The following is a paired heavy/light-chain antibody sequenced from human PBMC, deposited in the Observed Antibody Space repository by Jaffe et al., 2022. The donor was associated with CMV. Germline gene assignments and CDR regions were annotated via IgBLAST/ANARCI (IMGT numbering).Light chain of an antibody. CDR1: QGISNY. J-gene: IGKJ1*01. Sequence: DIQMTQSPSSLSASVGDRVTITCRASQGISNYLAWYQQKPGKVPKVLIYGASTLQSGVPSRFGGSGSGTDFTLTISSLQPEDVATYYCQKYDSAPRTFGQGTKVEIK. V-gene: IGKV1-27*01. CDR3: QKYDSAPRT. CDR2: GAS.
Heavy chain of an antibody. Sequence: QVQLQQWGAGLLKPSETLSLSCAVYGGSFSGYYWSWIRQPPGKGLEWIGEINHSGNTKYNPSLKSRVTISVDPSKNQFSLKVTSVTAADTAVYYCARPKAPTSSRGWFDPWGQGTLVTVSS. CDR3: ARPKAPTSSRGWFDP. CDR1: GGSFSGYY. V-gene: IGHV4-34*01. CDR2: INHSGNT. D-gene: IGHD2-15*01. J-gene: IGHJ5*02.